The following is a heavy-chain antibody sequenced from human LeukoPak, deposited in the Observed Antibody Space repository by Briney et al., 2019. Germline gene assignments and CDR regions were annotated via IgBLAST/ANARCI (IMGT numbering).Heavy chain of an antibody. D-gene: IGHD4-17*01. J-gene: IGHJ3*02. CDR2: IYTSGTT. V-gene: IGHV4-61*02. CDR1: GGSISSGSFY. Sequence: SETLSLTCTVSGGSISSGSFYWSWIRQPAGKGLEWIGRIYTSGTTNYNPSLRSRVTISINTSKNQFSLNLSSVTAADTAMYYCVRGHTVTDDAFENWGQGTMVIVSS. CDR3: VRGHTVTDDAFEN.